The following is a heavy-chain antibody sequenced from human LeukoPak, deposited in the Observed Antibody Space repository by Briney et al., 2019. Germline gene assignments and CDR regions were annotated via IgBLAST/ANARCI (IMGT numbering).Heavy chain of an antibody. CDR2: IYYSGST. V-gene: IGHV4-59*01. Sequence: SETLSLTCAVYGGSFSGYYWSWIRQPPGKGLEWIGYIYYSGSTNYNPSLKSRVTISVDTSKNQFSLKLSSVTAADTAVYYCARDLGGWGAFDIWGQGTMVTVSS. D-gene: IGHD3-16*01. CDR3: ARDLGGWGAFDI. J-gene: IGHJ3*02. CDR1: GGSFSGYY.